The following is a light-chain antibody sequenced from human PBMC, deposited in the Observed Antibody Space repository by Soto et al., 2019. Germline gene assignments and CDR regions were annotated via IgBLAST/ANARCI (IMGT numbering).Light chain of an antibody. CDR2: QAS. CDR3: QHYNSYSEA. J-gene: IGKJ1*01. V-gene: IGKV1-5*03. Sequence: DIHMTQSPATLSASVGDRVIITCRASQTISTWLAWYQHKPGTAPKLLIYQASSLEAGVPSRFSGSGSGTEFTLTISSLQPDDFATYYCQHYNSYSEAFGQGTKVDIK. CDR1: QTISTW.